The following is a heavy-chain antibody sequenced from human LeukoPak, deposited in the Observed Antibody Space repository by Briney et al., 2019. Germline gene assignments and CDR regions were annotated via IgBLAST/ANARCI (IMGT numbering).Heavy chain of an antibody. J-gene: IGHJ4*02. V-gene: IGHV4-34*01. CDR2: INHSGST. CDR1: GGSFSGYY. D-gene: IGHD6-13*01. Sequence: SETLSLTCAVYGGSFSGYYWSWIRQPPGEGLEWIGEINHSGSTNYNPSLKSRVTISVDTSQNQFSLKLSSVTAADTAVYYCARGMVNHIRIAAAPDFDYWGQGTLVTVSS. CDR3: ARGMVNHIRIAAAPDFDY.